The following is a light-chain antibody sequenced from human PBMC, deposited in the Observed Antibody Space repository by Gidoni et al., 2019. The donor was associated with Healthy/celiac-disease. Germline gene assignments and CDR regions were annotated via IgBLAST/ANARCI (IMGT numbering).Light chain of an antibody. V-gene: IGKV2-28*01. CDR1: QSLLHGNGYNY. CDR2: LGS. J-gene: IGKJ3*01. CDR3: MQALQTPRT. Sequence: DIVMTQFPLSLPVTPGEPASISCRSSQSLLHGNGYNYLDWYLQKPGQSPQLLIYLGSNRASGVPDRFSGSGSGTDFTLKISKVEAEDVGVYYCMQALQTPRTFGPGTKVDIK.